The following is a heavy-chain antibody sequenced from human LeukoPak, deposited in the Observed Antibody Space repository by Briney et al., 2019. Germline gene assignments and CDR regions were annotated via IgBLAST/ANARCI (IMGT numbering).Heavy chain of an antibody. CDR1: GGSFSGYY. D-gene: IGHD5-24*01. CDR2: INHSGST. Sequence: ASETLSLTCAVYGGSFSGYYWSWIRQPPGKGLEWIGEINHSGSTNYNPSLKSRVTISVDTSKNQFSLKLSSVTAADTAVYYCARVRRWLQLSYYYMDVWGKGTTVTVSS. J-gene: IGHJ6*03. CDR3: ARVRRWLQLSYYYMDV. V-gene: IGHV4-34*01.